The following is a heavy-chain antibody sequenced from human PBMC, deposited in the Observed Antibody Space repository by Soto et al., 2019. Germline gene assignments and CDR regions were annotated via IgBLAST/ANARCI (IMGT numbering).Heavy chain of an antibody. V-gene: IGHV3-33*01. J-gene: IGHJ4*02. D-gene: IGHD5-18*01. CDR2: IWYDGSNK. Sequence: GGSLRLSCAASGFTFSSYGMHWVRQAPGKGLEWVAVIWYDGSNKYYADSVKGRFTISRDNSKNTLYLQMNSLRAEDTAVYYCARDPVLDTAMVLYYFDYWGQGTLVTVSS. CDR3: ARDPVLDTAMVLYYFDY. CDR1: GFTFSSYG.